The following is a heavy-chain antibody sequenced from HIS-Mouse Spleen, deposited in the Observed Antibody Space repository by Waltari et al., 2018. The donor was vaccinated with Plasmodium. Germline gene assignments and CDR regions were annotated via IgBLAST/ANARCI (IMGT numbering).Heavy chain of an antibody. CDR3: AKILSYSSSPEDY. CDR2: ISNDGSNK. D-gene: IGHD6-6*01. V-gene: IGHV3-30*18. Sequence: QVQLVESGGGVVQPGRSLRLSCAASGFTFSSYGMHWVRQAPGKGLEGVAVISNDGSNKYYADSVKGRFTISRDNSKNTLYLQMNSLRAEDTAVYYCAKILSYSSSPEDYWGQGTLVTVSS. CDR1: GFTFSSYG. J-gene: IGHJ4*02.